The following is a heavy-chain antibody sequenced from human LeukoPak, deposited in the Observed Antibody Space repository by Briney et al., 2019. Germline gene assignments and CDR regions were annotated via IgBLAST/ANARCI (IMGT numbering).Heavy chain of an antibody. D-gene: IGHD2-2*01. J-gene: IGHJ6*03. CDR2: INPNSGGT. CDR1: GYTFTGYY. CDR3: ARDAHIVVVPAAMPYYYYYMDV. V-gene: IGHV1-2*02. Sequence: ASVKASCKASGYTFTGYYMHWVRQAPGQGLEWMGWINPNSGGTNYAQKFQGRVTMTRDTSISTAYMELSRLRSDDTAVYYCARDAHIVVVPAAMPYYYYYMDVWGKGTTVTVSS.